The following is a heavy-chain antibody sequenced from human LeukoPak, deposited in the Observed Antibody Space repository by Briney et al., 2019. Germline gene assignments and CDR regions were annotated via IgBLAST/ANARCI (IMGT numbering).Heavy chain of an antibody. Sequence: GGSLRLSCAASGFTVSSNYMSWVRQAPGKGLEWVSVIYSGGSTYYADSVKGRFTISRDNSKNTLYLQMNSLRAEDTAVYYCARFGSEGWFDPWGQGTLDTVSS. V-gene: IGHV3-53*01. D-gene: IGHD3-10*01. CDR1: GFTVSSNY. CDR3: ARFGSEGWFDP. J-gene: IGHJ5*02. CDR2: IYSGGST.